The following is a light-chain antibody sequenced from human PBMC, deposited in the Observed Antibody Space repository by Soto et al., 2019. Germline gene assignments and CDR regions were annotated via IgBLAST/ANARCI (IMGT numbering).Light chain of an antibody. V-gene: IGKV3-11*01. CDR1: QSVGTF. CDR2: DVS. CDR3: QHRATWPPSVT. Sequence: EIVLTQSPATLSLSPRARATLSCRTSQSVGTFLTWYQQKPGQAPRLLISDVSKRATGTPARFSGSGSGTDFTLTIMKLEPEDFAVYYCQHRATWPPSVTFGGGT. J-gene: IGKJ4*01.